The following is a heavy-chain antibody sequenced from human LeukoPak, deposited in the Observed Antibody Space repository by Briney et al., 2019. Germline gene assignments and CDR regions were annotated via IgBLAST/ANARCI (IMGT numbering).Heavy chain of an antibody. D-gene: IGHD1-26*01. CDR1: GFTFSSYS. CDR2: ISSSSSYI. Sequence: GGSLRLSCAASGFTFSSYSMNWVRQAPGKGLEWVSSISSSSSYIYYADSVKGRFTISRDNAKNSLYLQMNSLRAEDTALYYCAKSPRWELTPELFDYWGQGTLVTVSS. CDR3: AKSPRWELTPELFDY. V-gene: IGHV3-21*04. J-gene: IGHJ4*02.